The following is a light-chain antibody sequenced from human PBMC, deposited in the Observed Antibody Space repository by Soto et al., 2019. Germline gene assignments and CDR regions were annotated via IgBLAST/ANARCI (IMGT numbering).Light chain of an antibody. CDR1: QSVLSN. J-gene: IGKJ4*01. Sequence: EVVMTQSPATLSVSPGERATLSCRASQSVLSNVAWYQQKPGQAPRLLIYGASTRATGIPARFSGSGSGTEFTLIISSLQSEDFAVYYCQQYNNWPPLTFGGGTKVEIK. V-gene: IGKV3-15*01. CDR2: GAS. CDR3: QQYNNWPPLT.